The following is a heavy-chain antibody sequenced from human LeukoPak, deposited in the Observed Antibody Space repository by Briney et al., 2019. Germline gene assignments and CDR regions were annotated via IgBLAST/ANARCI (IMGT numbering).Heavy chain of an antibody. CDR1: GFTFSHYM. CDR2: MRTDGGFV. J-gene: IGHJ4*02. Sequence: PGGSLRLSCAVSGFTFSHYMMTWVRQAPGEGLEWVANMRTDGGFVQYADSVKGRFTISRDNSKSSLFLEMNNVRAEDTAVYYCARAQFYSDSTGYYYLHYWGQGTLVTVSS. CDR3: ARAQFYSDSTGYYYLHY. D-gene: IGHD3-22*01. V-gene: IGHV3-7*01.